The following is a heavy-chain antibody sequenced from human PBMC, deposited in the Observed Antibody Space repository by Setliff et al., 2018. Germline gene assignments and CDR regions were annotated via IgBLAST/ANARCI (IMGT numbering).Heavy chain of an antibody. CDR1: GESFSNNY. J-gene: IGHJ6*02. D-gene: IGHD3-16*01. V-gene: IGHV4-34*01. Sequence: PSETLSLTCSVYGESFSNNYWSWIRQTPGKGLEWIGESNHGGSTSYHPSLKSRVNMSVDTSNNQFVLNLKAVTAADTAVYYCARDRTAYTYGLDVWGQGTTVTVSS. CDR3: ARDRTAYTYGLDV. CDR2: SNHGGST.